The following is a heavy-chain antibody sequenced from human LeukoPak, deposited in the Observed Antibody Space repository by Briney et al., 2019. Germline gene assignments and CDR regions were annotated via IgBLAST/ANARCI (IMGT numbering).Heavy chain of an antibody. D-gene: IGHD3-10*01. Sequence: ASVKVSCKASGGTFSSYDISWVRQAPGQGLEWMGGIVPIFGKPSYAQKFQGRVTITADTSTSTVYMELSSLRSDDTAVYYCARGKLLDTFDIWGQGTMVAVSS. V-gene: IGHV1-69*06. CDR1: GGTFSSYD. CDR3: ARGKLLDTFDI. CDR2: IVPIFGKP. J-gene: IGHJ3*02.